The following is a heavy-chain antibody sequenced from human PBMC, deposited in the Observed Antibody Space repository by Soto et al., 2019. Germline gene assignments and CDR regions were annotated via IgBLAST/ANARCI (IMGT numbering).Heavy chain of an antibody. V-gene: IGHV3-66*01. D-gene: IGHD1-1*01. Sequence: GGSLRLSCAASGFTVSSIYMSWVRQAPGKGLEWVSVIYSGGSTYYADSVKGRFTISRDNSKNTLYLQMNSLRAEDTAVYYCARVLFSYDWNHSWFDPWGQGTLVTVSS. J-gene: IGHJ5*02. CDR2: IYSGGST. CDR1: GFTVSSIY. CDR3: ARVLFSYDWNHSWFDP.